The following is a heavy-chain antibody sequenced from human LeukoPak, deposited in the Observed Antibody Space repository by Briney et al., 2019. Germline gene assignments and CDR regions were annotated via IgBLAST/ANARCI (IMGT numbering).Heavy chain of an antibody. Sequence: GSLRLSCSTSGFTFSSYEMNWVRPGPGEGLEGVSYLCNSGSTIYYADSVKGRFTISRDNAKNSLYLQMNSLRAEDTAVYYCARDRVVVTAIQNRYFDYWGQGTLVTVSS. V-gene: IGHV3-48*03. CDR1: GFTFSSYE. CDR3: ARDRVVVTAIQNRYFDY. CDR2: LCNSGSTI. J-gene: IGHJ4*02. D-gene: IGHD2-21*02.